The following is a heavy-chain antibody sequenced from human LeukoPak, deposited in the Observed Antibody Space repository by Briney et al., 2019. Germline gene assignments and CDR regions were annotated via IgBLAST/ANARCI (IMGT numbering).Heavy chain of an antibody. V-gene: IGHV1-69*13. CDR2: IIPIFGTA. J-gene: IGHJ4*02. D-gene: IGHD3-3*01. CDR1: GGTFSSYA. Sequence: ASVKVSCKASGGTFSSYAISWVRQAPGQGLEWMGGIIPIFGTANYAQKFQGRVTITADESTSTAYMELSSLRSEDTAVYYCARDRYDFWSGYVDYWGQGTLVTVSS. CDR3: ARDRYDFWSGYVDY.